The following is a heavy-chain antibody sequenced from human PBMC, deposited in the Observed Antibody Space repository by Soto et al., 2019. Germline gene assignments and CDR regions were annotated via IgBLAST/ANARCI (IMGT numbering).Heavy chain of an antibody. J-gene: IGHJ4*02. CDR1: GFTVSSNY. V-gene: IGHV3-53*01. CDR3: AKDRNYPRDQFHY. Sequence: PGGSLRLSCAASGFTVSSNYMSWVRQAPGKGLEWVSVIYSGGSTYYADSVRGRFTISRDNSKNTIFLHMDSLRAEDTAVYYCAKDRNYPRDQFHYWGQGTLVTVSS. CDR2: IYSGGST. D-gene: IGHD1-7*01.